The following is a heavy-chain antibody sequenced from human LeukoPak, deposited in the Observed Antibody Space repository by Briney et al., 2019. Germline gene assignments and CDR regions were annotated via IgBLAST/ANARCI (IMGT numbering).Heavy chain of an antibody. D-gene: IGHD3-22*01. Sequence: PGGSLRLSCAASGFTFSSYWMYWVRQAPGKGLVWVSRINSDGSSTSYADSVKGRFTISRDNAKNSLYLQMNSLRAEDTALYYCAKDFSSGYYYFDYWGQGTLVTVSS. J-gene: IGHJ4*02. CDR3: AKDFSSGYYYFDY. CDR1: GFTFSSYW. V-gene: IGHV3-74*01. CDR2: INSDGSST.